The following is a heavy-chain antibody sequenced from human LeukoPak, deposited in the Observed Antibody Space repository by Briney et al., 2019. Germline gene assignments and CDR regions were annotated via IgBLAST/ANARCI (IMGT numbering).Heavy chain of an antibody. CDR3: AKSLLTTASGTGRAFDI. V-gene: IGHV3-23*01. CDR1: RFSFSAYP. D-gene: IGHD1-26*01. Sequence: GGSLRLSCEASRFSFSAYPMGWVRRAPGKGLEWVSGISASGDVTFHADPVKGRFTISRDNSKNTLYLQMNSLRAEDTAEYYCAKSLLTTASGTGRAFDIWGQGTMVTVSS. CDR2: ISASGDVT. J-gene: IGHJ3*02.